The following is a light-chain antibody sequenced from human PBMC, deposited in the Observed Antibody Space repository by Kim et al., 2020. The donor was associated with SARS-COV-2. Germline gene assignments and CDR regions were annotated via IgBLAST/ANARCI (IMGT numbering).Light chain of an antibody. CDR2: DVN. CDR1: SSDVGAYDY. CDR3: SSFTTATTFV. J-gene: IGLJ1*01. Sequence: QSALTQPASVSGSPGQSVTISCTGTSSDVGAYDYVSWFQQHPGKAPKLMIYDVNKWTSGSGVSDRFSGSKSGNTASLTISGLQTEDEADYYCSSFTTATTFVFGTGTKVTVL. V-gene: IGLV2-14*03.